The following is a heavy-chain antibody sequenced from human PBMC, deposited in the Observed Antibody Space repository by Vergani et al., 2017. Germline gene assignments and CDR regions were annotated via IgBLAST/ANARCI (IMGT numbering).Heavy chain of an antibody. CDR2: LSASDRRT. D-gene: IGHD6-19*01. J-gene: IGHJ3*02. CDR3: AKVGRSEVAGTFGAFDI. Sequence: EVQVVESGGGLVQPGGSLRLSCTGSEFILGTYWMTWVRQAPRKGLEWVSTLSASDRRTHYADSVKGRFTISRDNSKNTLFLHMNSLRPEDTAVYYCAKVGRSEVAGTFGAFDIWGQGTMVTVSS. CDR1: EFILGTYW. V-gene: IGHV3-23*04.